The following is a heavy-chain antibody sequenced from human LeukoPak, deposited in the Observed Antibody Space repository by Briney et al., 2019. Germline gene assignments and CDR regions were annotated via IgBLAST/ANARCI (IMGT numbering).Heavy chain of an antibody. J-gene: IGHJ5*02. CDR3: ARGNTASYNWFDP. CDR2: IDHSGST. Sequence: ASETLSLTCAVYGGSFSGYYWSWIRQPPGKGLEWIGEIDHSGSTNYNPSLKSRVTISVDTSKNQFSLKLSSVTAADTAVYYCARGNTASYNWFDPWGQGTLVTVSS. CDR1: GGSFSGYY. D-gene: IGHD4-17*01. V-gene: IGHV4-34*01.